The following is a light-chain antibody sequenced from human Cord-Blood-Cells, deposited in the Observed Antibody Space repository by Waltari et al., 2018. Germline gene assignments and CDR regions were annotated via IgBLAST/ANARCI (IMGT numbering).Light chain of an antibody. CDR2: DAS. CDR3: QQYNSYWT. Sequence: DIQMTQSPSTLSASVGDRVTITCRASQSISSWLAWYQQKPGKDPKLLIYDASSLESGVPSRFSGSGSGTEFTLTISSLQPDDFATYYCQQYNSYWTFGQGIKVEIK. CDR1: QSISSW. J-gene: IGKJ1*01. V-gene: IGKV1-5*01.